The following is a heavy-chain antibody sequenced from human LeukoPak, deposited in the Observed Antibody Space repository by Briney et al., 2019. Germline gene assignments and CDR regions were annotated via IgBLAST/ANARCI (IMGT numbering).Heavy chain of an antibody. CDR2: IKSKTDGGTT. V-gene: IGHV3-15*01. CDR3: TTGTWIQLWVPDL. D-gene: IGHD5-18*01. Sequence: KPGGSLRLSCAASGFTFTNACMSWVRQAPGKGLEWVGHIKSKTDGGTTDFAAPVKGRFTISRDDSKNTLFLQMNSLKTEDTAVYYCTTGTWIQLWVPDLWGQGTLVTVSS. J-gene: IGHJ5*02. CDR1: GFTFTNAC.